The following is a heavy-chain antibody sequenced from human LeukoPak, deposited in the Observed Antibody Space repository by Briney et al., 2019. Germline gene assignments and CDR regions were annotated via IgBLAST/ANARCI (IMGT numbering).Heavy chain of an antibody. D-gene: IGHD3-22*01. CDR2: ISGSGDAT. CDR1: GFTFSGYS. Sequence: AGGSLRLSCAASGFTFSGYSMSWVRQAPGKGPEWVSTISGSGDATYYADSVEGRFTISRDNSKNTLYVQMNSLRAEDTAVYYCAKDRQSRGSLGFDYWGQGSLVTVSS. J-gene: IGHJ4*02. V-gene: IGHV3-23*01. CDR3: AKDRQSRGSLGFDY.